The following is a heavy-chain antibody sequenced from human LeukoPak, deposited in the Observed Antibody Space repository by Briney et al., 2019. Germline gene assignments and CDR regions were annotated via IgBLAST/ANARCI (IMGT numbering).Heavy chain of an antibody. CDR2: ISGSGGST. D-gene: IGHD6-13*01. CDR1: GFTFSSYA. Sequence: GGSLRLSCAASGFTFSSYAMSWVRQAPGKGLEWVSAISGSGGSTYYADSVKGRFTISRDNSKNTLYLQMNSLRAEDTAVYYCAREVRSYSSSWSSPAFDYWGQGTLVTVSS. J-gene: IGHJ4*02. CDR3: AREVRSYSSSWSSPAFDY. V-gene: IGHV3-23*01.